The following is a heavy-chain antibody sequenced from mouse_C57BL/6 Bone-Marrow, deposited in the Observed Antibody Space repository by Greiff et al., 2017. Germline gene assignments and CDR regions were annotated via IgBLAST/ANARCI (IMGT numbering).Heavy chain of an antibody. V-gene: IGHV14-4*01. CDR1: GFNIKDDY. Sequence: EVKVVESGAELVRPGASVKLSCTASGFNIKDDYMHWVKQRPEQGLEWIGWIDPENGDTEYASKFQGKATITADTSSNTAYLQLSSLTSEDTAVYYCTTGYYGSIYYFDYWGQGTTRTVSS. D-gene: IGHD1-1*01. CDR2: IDPENGDT. J-gene: IGHJ2*01. CDR3: TTGYYGSIYYFDY.